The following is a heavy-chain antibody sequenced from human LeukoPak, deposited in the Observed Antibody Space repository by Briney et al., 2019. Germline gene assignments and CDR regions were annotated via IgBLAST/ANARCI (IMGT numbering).Heavy chain of an antibody. CDR1: GFTVSSNY. CDR3: ARGAGYNYPYYFDY. D-gene: IGHD5-24*01. Sequence: GGSLRLSCAASGFTVSSNYMNWVRQAPGKGLEWVSVIYGGGNIYYADSVKGRFTISRDNSKNTLHLQMNSLRAEDTAVYYCARGAGYNYPYYFDYWGQGTLVTVSS. J-gene: IGHJ4*02. CDR2: IYGGGNI. V-gene: IGHV3-53*01.